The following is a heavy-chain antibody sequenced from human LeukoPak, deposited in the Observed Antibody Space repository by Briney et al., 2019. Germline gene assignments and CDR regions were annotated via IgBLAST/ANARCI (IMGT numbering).Heavy chain of an antibody. Sequence: ASVKVSCKASGGTFSSYAISWVRQAPGQGLEWMVGIIPIFGTANYAQKFQGRVTITTDESPSTAYMELSSLRSEDTAVYYCARDRALLYYYDSSGYSSDAFDIWGQGTMVTVSS. D-gene: IGHD3-22*01. J-gene: IGHJ3*02. CDR2: IIPIFGTA. V-gene: IGHV1-69*05. CDR1: GGTFSSYA. CDR3: ARDRALLYYYDSSGYSSDAFDI.